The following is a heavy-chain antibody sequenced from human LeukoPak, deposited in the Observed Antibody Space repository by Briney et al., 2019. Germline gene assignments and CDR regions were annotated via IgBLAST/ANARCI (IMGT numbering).Heavy chain of an antibody. D-gene: IGHD6-19*01. Sequence: GGSLRLSCAASGFTFSSYAMSWVRQAPGKGLEWVSAISGSGGSTYYADSVKGRFTISRDNSKNTLYLQMNSLRAEDTAVYYCARALLTTRGSGWEYNWFDPWGQGTLVTVSS. V-gene: IGHV3-23*01. CDR3: ARALLTTRGSGWEYNWFDP. CDR1: GFTFSSYA. J-gene: IGHJ5*02. CDR2: ISGSGGST.